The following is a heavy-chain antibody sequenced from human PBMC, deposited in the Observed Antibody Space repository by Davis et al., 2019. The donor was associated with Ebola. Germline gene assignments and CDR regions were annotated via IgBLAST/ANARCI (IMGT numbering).Heavy chain of an antibody. CDR2: INHSGST. Sequence: MPSETLSLTCAVYGRSFSGYYWSWIRQPPGKGLEWIGEINHSGSTNYNPSLKSRVTISVDTSKNQFSLKLSSVTAADTAVYYCARGITIFGVVSRNYYYYYGMDVWGQGTTVTVSS. J-gene: IGHJ6*02. D-gene: IGHD3-3*01. CDR1: GRSFSGYY. V-gene: IGHV4-34*01. CDR3: ARGITIFGVVSRNYYYYYGMDV.